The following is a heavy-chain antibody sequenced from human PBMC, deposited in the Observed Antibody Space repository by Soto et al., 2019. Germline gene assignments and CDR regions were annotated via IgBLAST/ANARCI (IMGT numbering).Heavy chain of an antibody. V-gene: IGHV4-39*07. CDR2: IYYSGST. CDR3: ARDRVGVSSNWFDS. CDR1: GGSISSSSYY. J-gene: IGHJ5*01. D-gene: IGHD1-26*01. Sequence: SETLSLTCTVSGGSISSSSYYWGWIRQPPGKGLEWIGSIYYSGSTNYNPALKSRVTTSVDTSKNQFSLKLTSVTAADTAVYYCARDRVGVSSNWFDSWGRGTLVTVSS.